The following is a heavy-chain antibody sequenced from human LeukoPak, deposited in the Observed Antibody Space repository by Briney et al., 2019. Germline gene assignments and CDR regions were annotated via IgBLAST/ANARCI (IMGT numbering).Heavy chain of an antibody. J-gene: IGHJ4*02. Sequence: PGGSLRLSCAASGFTFSSYAMHWVRQAPGKGLEWVAVISYDGSNKYYADSVKGRFTISRDNSKNTLYLQMNSLRAEDTAVYYCARGMDGYNQGGDYRGQGTLVTVSS. V-gene: IGHV3-30-3*01. CDR3: ARGMDGYNQGGDY. D-gene: IGHD5-24*01. CDR2: ISYDGSNK. CDR1: GFTFSSYA.